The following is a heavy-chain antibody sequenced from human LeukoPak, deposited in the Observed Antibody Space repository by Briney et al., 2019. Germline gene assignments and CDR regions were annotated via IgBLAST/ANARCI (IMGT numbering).Heavy chain of an antibody. J-gene: IGHJ4*02. CDR1: GGSFSGYY. Sequence: SETLSLTCAVYGGSFSGYYWSWIRQPPGKWLEWIGEINHSGSTNYNPSLKSRVTISVDTSKNQFSLKLSSVTAADTAVYYCARGRTYYDFWSGYNVFDYWGQGTLVTVSS. CDR2: INHSGST. D-gene: IGHD3-3*01. V-gene: IGHV4-34*01. CDR3: ARGRTYYDFWSGYNVFDY.